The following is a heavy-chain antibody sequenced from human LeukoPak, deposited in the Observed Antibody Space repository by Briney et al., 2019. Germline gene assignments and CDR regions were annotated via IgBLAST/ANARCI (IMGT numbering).Heavy chain of an antibody. V-gene: IGHV3-21*01. Sequence: GGSLRLSCAASGFTFSSYSMNWVRQAPGKGLEGVSTISSSSSYIYYADSVKGRFTISRDNAKNSLYLQMNSLRAEDTAVYYCARAGYSYGYSAFDIWGQGTMVTVSS. D-gene: IGHD5-18*01. CDR1: GFTFSSYS. J-gene: IGHJ3*02. CDR2: ISSSSSYI. CDR3: ARAGYSYGYSAFDI.